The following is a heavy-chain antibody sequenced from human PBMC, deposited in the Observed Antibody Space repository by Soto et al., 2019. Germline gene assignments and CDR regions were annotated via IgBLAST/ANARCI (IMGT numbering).Heavy chain of an antibody. CDR1: GFTFSDYY. D-gene: IGHD3-22*01. V-gene: IGHV3-11*01. CDR2: ISSSGSTI. J-gene: IGHJ6*02. CDR3: ARLDGNDYDSSGYYYYYYGMDV. Sequence: QVQLVESGGGLVKPGGSLRLSCAASGFTFSDYYMSWIRQAPGKGLEWVSYISSSGSTIYYADSVKGRFTISRDNAKNSLYLQMNSRRGEDTAVYYCARLDGNDYDSSGYYYYYYGMDVWGQGTTVTVSS.